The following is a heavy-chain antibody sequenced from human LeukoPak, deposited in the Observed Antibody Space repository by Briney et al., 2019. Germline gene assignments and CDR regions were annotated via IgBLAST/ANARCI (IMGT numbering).Heavy chain of an antibody. V-gene: IGHV3-30*18. CDR1: GFTLSSLG. D-gene: IGHD5-18*01. CDR2: ISDDGSNT. CDR3: AKDADTATIIYWYFDL. J-gene: IGHJ2*01. Sequence: PGRSLRLSCTASGFTLSSLGMHWVRKAPGKGLEWVAVISDDGSNTYYADSVKGRFTISRDNSKNTLYLQLNSLRTEDTAVYYCAKDADTATIIYWYFDLWGRGTLVTVSS.